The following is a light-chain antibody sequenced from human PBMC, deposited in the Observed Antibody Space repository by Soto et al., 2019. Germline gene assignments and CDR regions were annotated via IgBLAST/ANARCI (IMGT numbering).Light chain of an antibody. Sequence: DIQMTQSPSTLSASVGDRVTITCRASQSISVWLAWFQQKPGNAPKLLLYKASTLESGVPSRFSGSGCGTEIPLTISSLQPDDSATYYCQQYNNRWTFGQWTKVEI. CDR2: KAS. CDR1: QSISVW. J-gene: IGKJ1*01. CDR3: QQYNNRWT. V-gene: IGKV1-5*03.